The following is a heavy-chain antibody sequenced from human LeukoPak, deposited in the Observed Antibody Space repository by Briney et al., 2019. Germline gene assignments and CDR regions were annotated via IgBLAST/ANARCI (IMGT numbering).Heavy chain of an antibody. CDR1: GFTFNKYG. J-gene: IGHJ1*01. CDR2: RSDDGRAQ. Sequence: PGRSLTLPCIASGFTFNKYGMHWVRQAPGRGLEWVAVRSDDGRAQHYVDSVRGRFTISRDNSRNTLSLQMNSLRPEDTAMYFCVKDRDPYTSGTWDSWGQDRLVIVSS. V-gene: IGHV3-30*18. D-gene: IGHD3-16*02. CDR3: VKDRDPYTSGTWDS.